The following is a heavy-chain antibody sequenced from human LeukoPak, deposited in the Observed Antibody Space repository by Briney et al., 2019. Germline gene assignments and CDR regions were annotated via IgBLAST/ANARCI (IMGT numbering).Heavy chain of an antibody. Sequence: SETLSLTCTVSGGSISSYYWSWIRQPAGKGLEWIGRIYTSGSTNYNPSLKSRVTMSVDTSKNQFSLKLSSVTAADTAVYYCARGGGYGGYEDLDYWGQGTLVTVSS. CDR1: GGSISSYY. CDR2: IYTSGST. V-gene: IGHV4-4*07. J-gene: IGHJ4*02. D-gene: IGHD5-12*01. CDR3: ARGGGYGGYEDLDY.